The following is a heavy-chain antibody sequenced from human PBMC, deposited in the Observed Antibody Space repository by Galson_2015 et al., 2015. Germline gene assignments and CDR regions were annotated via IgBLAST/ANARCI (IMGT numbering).Heavy chain of an antibody. CDR3: ARMYSGSYGDAFDI. J-gene: IGHJ3*02. V-gene: IGHV4-59*01. Sequence: SETLSLTCTVSGGSICSYYWSWIRQPPGKGLEWIGYIYYSRSAYYNPSLKSRVTMSVDTCQNHFSLKLSSVTAADTAVYYCARMYSGSYGDAFDIWGQGTMVTVSS. CDR2: IYYSRSA. CDR1: GGSICSYY. D-gene: IGHD1-26*01.